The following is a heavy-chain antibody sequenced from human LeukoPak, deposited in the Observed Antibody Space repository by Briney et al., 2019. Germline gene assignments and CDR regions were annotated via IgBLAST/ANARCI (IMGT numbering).Heavy chain of an antibody. Sequence: SVKVSCKASGGTFSSYAISWVRQAPGQGLEWMGGVIPIFGTANYAQKFQGRVTITADESTSTAYMELSSLRSEDTAVYYCAIPSARVSISDIVVVVAAKVPRYFDLWGRDTLVTVSS. J-gene: IGHJ2*01. CDR3: AIPSARVSISDIVVVVAAKVPRYFDL. V-gene: IGHV1-69*13. CDR2: VIPIFGTA. D-gene: IGHD2-15*01. CDR1: GGTFSSYA.